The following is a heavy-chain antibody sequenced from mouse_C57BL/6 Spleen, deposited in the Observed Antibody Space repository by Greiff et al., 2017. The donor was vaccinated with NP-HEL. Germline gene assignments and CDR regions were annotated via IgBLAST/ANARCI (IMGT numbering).Heavy chain of an antibody. D-gene: IGHD2-4*01. Sequence: EVQLVESGGGLVQPGGSLKLSCAASGFTFSDYYMYWVRQTPEKRLEWVAYISNGGGSTYYPDTVKGRFTISRDNAKNTLYLQMSRLKSEDTAMYYCARHPYDYDADWGQGTLVTVSA. CDR1: GFTFSDYY. CDR3: ARHPYDYDAD. V-gene: IGHV5-12*01. CDR2: ISNGGGST. J-gene: IGHJ3*01.